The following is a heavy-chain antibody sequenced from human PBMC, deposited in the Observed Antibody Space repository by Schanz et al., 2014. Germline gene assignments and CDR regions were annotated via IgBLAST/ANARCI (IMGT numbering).Heavy chain of an antibody. D-gene: IGHD2-15*01. CDR1: GYTFISYF. J-gene: IGHJ6*02. Sequence: QVQLVQSGAEVKKPGASVKVSCKASGYTFISYFIHWVRQAPGQGLEWMGIINPTGGSTSYAQRFQGRVTVTRDTSTSTAYMELRRLRSDDTAVYYCARGGDYIVVLVAVTREYYYHAMDVWGQGTTVTVSS. V-gene: IGHV1-46*01. CDR2: INPTGGST. CDR3: ARGGDYIVVLVAVTREYYYHAMDV.